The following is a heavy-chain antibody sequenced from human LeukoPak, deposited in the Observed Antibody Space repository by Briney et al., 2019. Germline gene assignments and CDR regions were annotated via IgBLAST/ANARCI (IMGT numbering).Heavy chain of an antibody. D-gene: IGHD6-6*01. CDR2: IYTSGST. CDR3: ARMYSSSSVVLYMDV. CDR1: GGSISSYY. J-gene: IGHJ6*03. V-gene: IGHV4-4*07. Sequence: SETLSLTCTVSGGSISSYYWSWIRQPAGKGLEWIGRIYTSGSTNYSPSLKSRVTMSVDTSKNQFSLKLSSVTAADTAVYYCARMYSSSSVVLYMDVWGKGTTVTVSS.